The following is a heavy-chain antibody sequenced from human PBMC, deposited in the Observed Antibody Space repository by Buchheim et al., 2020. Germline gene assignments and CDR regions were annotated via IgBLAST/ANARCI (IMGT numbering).Heavy chain of an antibody. CDR3: AREGLYDFWSGYSKYNWFDP. Sequence: QVQLQESGPGLVKPSQTLSLTCTVSGGSISSGSYYWSWIRQPAGKGLEWIGRIYTSGSTNYNPSLKSRVTISVDTSNNQFSLKLSSVTAADTAVYYCAREGLYDFWSGYSKYNWFDPWGQGTL. CDR2: IYTSGST. J-gene: IGHJ5*02. D-gene: IGHD3-3*01. V-gene: IGHV4-61*02. CDR1: GGSISSGSYY.